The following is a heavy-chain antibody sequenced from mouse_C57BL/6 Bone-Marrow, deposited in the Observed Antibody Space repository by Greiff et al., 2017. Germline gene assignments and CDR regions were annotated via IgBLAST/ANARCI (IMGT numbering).Heavy chain of an antibody. CDR3: ARGRLLDAMDY. CDR1: GYSITSGYY. D-gene: IGHD1-1*01. Sequence: EVKLMESGPGLVKPSQSLSLTCSVTGYSITSGYYWNWIRQFPGNKLEWMGYISYDGSNNYNPSLKNRISITRDTSKNQFFLKLNSVTTEDTATYYCARGRLLDAMDYWGQGTSVTVSS. CDR2: ISYDGSN. V-gene: IGHV3-6*01. J-gene: IGHJ4*01.